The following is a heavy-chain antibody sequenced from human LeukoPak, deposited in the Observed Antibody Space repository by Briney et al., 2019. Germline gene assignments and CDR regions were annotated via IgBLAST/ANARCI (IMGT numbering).Heavy chain of an antibody. D-gene: IGHD3-10*01. CDR1: GFTFSSYS. CDR2: ISGSGGST. CDR3: AKELDPMRDLVRGVIACGMDV. V-gene: IGHV3-23*01. J-gene: IGHJ6*02. Sequence: GGSLRLSCAASGFTFSSYSMDWVRQAPGKGLEWVSAISGSGGSTYYADSVKGRFTISRDNSKNTLYLQMNSLRAEDTAVYYCAKELDPMRDLVRGVIACGMDVWGQGTTVTVSS.